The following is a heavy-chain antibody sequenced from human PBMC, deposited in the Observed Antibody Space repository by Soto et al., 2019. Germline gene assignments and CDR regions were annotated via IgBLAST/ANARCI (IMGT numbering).Heavy chain of an antibody. V-gene: IGHV3-23*01. CDR3: AKDRGIIVKAGDAFDV. CDR2: ISDSGDRT. J-gene: IGHJ3*01. D-gene: IGHD3-16*02. CDR1: GFTLSMSA. Sequence: GGSLRLSCASSGFTLSMSAVNWVRQAPGKGLEWVSYISDSGDRTYYADSVKGRFTISRDRSKNTVSLQMDSLRAEDTAVYYCAKDRGIIVKAGDAFDVWGQGTKVTVSS.